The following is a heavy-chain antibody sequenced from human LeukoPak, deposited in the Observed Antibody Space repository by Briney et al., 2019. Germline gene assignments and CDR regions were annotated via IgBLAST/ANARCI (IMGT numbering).Heavy chain of an antibody. CDR3: TNSDDYGDY. J-gene: IGHJ4*02. CDR2: IAFDDTDR. V-gene: IGHV3-30*04. CDR1: GFIFGDYA. Sequence: GGSLRLSCAASGFIFGDYAMHWVRQAPGKGLEWVAAIAFDDTDRYYIDSVKGRFTISRDDSKNTLYLHMTSLRAEDTAVYYCTNSDDYGDYWGQGTLVTVSS.